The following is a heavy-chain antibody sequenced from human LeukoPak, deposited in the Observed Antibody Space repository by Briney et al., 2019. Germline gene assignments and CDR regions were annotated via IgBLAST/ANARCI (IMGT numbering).Heavy chain of an antibody. CDR3: ARDGLRRRVAYNWFDP. CDR2: INPNSGGT. CDR1: GYTFTGYY. D-gene: IGHD3/OR15-3a*01. V-gene: IGHV1-2*02. Sequence: GASVKVSCKASGYTFTGYYMHWVRQAPGQGLEWMGWINPNSGGTNYAQKFQGKVTMTRDTSISTAYMELSRLRSDDTAVYYCARDGLRRRVAYNWFDPWGQGTLVTVSS. J-gene: IGHJ5*02.